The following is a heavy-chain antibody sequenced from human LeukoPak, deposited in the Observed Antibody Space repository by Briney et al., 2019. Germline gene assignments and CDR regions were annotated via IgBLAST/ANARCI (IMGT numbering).Heavy chain of an antibody. J-gene: IGHJ3*01. CDR2: IRWDGGVI. Sequence: PGRSLRLSCASGFTSDEYAIHWVRLSPGKGLEWVSGIRWDGGVIGYAGSVKGRFTISRDSAKQSLYLQMNNLKAEDTALYYCAKEILQMSVLGDAFDVWGQGTMVTVSS. V-gene: IGHV3-9*02. CDR3: AKEILQMSVLGDAFDV. CDR1: GFTSDEYA. D-gene: IGHD3-16*01.